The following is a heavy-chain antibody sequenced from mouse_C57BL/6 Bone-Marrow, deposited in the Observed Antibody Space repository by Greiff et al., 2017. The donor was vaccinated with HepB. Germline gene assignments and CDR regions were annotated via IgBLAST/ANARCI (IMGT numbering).Heavy chain of an antibody. Sequence: QVQLKQSGTELVKPGASVKLSCEASGYTFTSYWMHWVKQRPGQGLEWIGNINPSNGGTNYNEKFKSKATLTVDKSSSTAYMQLSSLTSEDSAVYYCARQTGTFPVGYFDVWGTGTTVTVSS. CDR1: GYTFTSYW. CDR3: ARQTGTFPVGYFDV. V-gene: IGHV1-53*01. CDR2: INPSNGGT. J-gene: IGHJ1*03. D-gene: IGHD4-1*01.